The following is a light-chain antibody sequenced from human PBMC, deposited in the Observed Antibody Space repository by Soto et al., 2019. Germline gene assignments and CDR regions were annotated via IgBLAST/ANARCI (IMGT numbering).Light chain of an antibody. J-gene: IGKJ4*01. Sequence: EIVLTQSPATLSFSPGERATLSCRASQSVDKYLVWYQQKPGQAPRLLIYDASSRATGIPARFSGSGSGTEFSLTITSLEPEDFALYYCQQRTNWPLTFGGGTKLEIK. CDR2: DAS. CDR1: QSVDKY. CDR3: QQRTNWPLT. V-gene: IGKV3-11*01.